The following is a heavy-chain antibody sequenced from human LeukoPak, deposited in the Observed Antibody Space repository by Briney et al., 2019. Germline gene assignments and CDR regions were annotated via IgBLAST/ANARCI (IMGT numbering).Heavy chain of an antibody. Sequence: SETLSLTCTVSGGSISSYYWGWIRQPPGKGLEWIGYIYYSGSTNYNPSLKSRVTISVDTSKNQFSLKLSSVTAADTAVYYCAGSRTDILTGRGAFDIWGQGTMVTVSS. CDR3: AGSRTDILTGRGAFDI. J-gene: IGHJ3*02. D-gene: IGHD3-9*01. V-gene: IGHV4-59*01. CDR1: GGSISSYY. CDR2: IYYSGST.